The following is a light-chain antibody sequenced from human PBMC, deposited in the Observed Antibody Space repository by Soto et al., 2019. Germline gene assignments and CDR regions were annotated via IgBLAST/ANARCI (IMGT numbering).Light chain of an antibody. Sequence: IRMKHSASTVSACEGERVTITGPATQSIGSLLAWYQQKPGRAPKLLIYAASSLESGVPSRFSGSGSGTEFTLTISSLQPDDFATYYCQQYDSYPWTFGQGTKVEIK. J-gene: IGKJ1*01. CDR1: QSIGSL. V-gene: IGKV1-5*01. CDR2: AAS. CDR3: QQYDSYPWT.